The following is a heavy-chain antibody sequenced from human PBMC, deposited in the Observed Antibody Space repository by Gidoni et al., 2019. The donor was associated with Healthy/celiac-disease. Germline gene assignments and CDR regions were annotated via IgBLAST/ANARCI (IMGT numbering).Heavy chain of an antibody. D-gene: IGHD5-12*01. CDR1: GRSFSGYY. CDR3: ARGGATMTGYFDY. V-gene: IGHV4-34*01. J-gene: IGHJ4*02. Sequence: QVQLQQWGAALLKPSETLSPPCSVSGRSFSGYYWSWIRQPPGKGLEWLGEINHSGTTNYNPSRKSRVTISVDTSKNQFSLKLSSVTAADTAVYYCARGGATMTGYFDYWGQGTLVTVSS. CDR2: INHSGTT.